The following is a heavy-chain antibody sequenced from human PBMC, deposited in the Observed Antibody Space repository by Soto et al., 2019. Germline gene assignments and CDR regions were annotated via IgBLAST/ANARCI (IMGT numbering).Heavy chain of an antibody. CDR3: ARDQGGTRGYSGYDAFDY. V-gene: IGHV1-69*01. D-gene: IGHD5-12*01. J-gene: IGHJ4*02. CDR2: IIPMLNKV. Sequence: HVQLVQSGAEVKKPGSAVKVSCRASGGTFNSHAISWVRQAPGQGLEWMGGIIPMLNKVNKVEKLQVRVTITADESTTTVYMERSSLTSEDTAVYFCARDQGGTRGYSGYDAFDYWGQGTLVTVSS. CDR1: GGTFNSHA.